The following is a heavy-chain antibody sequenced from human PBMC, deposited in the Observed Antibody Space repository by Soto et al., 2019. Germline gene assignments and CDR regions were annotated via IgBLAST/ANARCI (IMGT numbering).Heavy chain of an antibody. CDR3: ALGYDSSGYDDFDF. CDR2: IYYSGGT. J-gene: IGHJ3*01. V-gene: IGHV4-30-4*01. CDR1: GSSINSGDYY. D-gene: IGHD3-22*01. Sequence: QVYLEESGPGLVEASQTLSLTCTVSGSSINSGDYYWSWIRQPPGKGLEWIGYIYYSGGTYYNPSLMSRVLRLLDESRNHFSLMMNTVTAADTAVYYCALGYDSSGYDDFDFWGQGTMVSVSS.